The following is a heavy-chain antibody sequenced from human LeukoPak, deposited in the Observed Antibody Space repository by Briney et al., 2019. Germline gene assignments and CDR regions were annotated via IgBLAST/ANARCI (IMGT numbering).Heavy chain of an antibody. V-gene: IGHV3-30*02. Sequence: PGGSLRLSCAASGFTFDNYRMHWVRRAPGKGLEWVALIHFDGSKKYSADSVKGRFTISRDNSKNTLYLQMNSLRTEDTAVYYCAKDDNGPQDYWGQGILVTVSS. D-gene: IGHD1-14*01. CDR2: IHFDGSKK. CDR1: GFTFDNYR. CDR3: AKDDNGPQDY. J-gene: IGHJ4*02.